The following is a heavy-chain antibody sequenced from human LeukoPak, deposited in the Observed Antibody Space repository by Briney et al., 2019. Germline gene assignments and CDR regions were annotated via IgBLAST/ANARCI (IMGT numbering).Heavy chain of an antibody. CDR3: ARDQSGSGGWYFDY. D-gene: IGHD6-19*01. V-gene: IGHV3-48*03. CDR1: GFTLSKHE. CDR2: ISTTGSYI. Sequence: GGSLRLSCAASGFTLSKHEMHWVRQAPGKGLEWVSYISTTGSYILYADSVKGRFTISRDTARNSLYLQMNSLRAEDTAVYYCARDQSGSGGWYFDYWGQGTLVTVSS. J-gene: IGHJ4*02.